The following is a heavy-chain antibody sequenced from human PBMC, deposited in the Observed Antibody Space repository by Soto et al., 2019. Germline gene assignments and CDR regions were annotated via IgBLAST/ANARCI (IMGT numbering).Heavy chain of an antibody. CDR2: IISKTDGGTT. V-gene: IGHV3-15*01. CDR1: GFTFSNGW. D-gene: IGHD4-17*01. CDR3: TTVSTVTHLRLFDY. J-gene: IGHJ4*02. Sequence: PGGSLRLSCAASGFTFSNGWMSWVRQVPGKGLEWVGRIISKTDGGTTDYAAPVKGRFTISRDDSKNTLYLQMNSLKTEDTAVYYCTTVSTVTHLRLFDYWGQGTLVTV.